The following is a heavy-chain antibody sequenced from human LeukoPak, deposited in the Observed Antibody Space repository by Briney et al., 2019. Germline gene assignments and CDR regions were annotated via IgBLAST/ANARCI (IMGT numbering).Heavy chain of an antibody. CDR2: ISYDGSNK. D-gene: IGHD3-9*01. CDR1: GFTFSSYG. V-gene: IGHV3-30*18. Sequence: PGGSLRLSCAASGFTFSSYGMHWVRQAPGKGLEWVAVISYDGSNKYYADSVKGRFTISRDNSKNTLYLQVNSLRAEDTAVYYCAKDKQYYDILTGYGPFDYWGQGTLVTVSS. CDR3: AKDKQYYDILTGYGPFDY. J-gene: IGHJ4*02.